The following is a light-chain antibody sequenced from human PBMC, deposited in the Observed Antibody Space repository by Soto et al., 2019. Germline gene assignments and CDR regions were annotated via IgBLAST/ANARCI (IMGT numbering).Light chain of an antibody. CDR1: SSDVGAYNY. J-gene: IGLJ3*02. CDR3: SSSTTSTTWV. CDR2: AVT. V-gene: IGLV2-14*01. Sequence: QSALTQPASVSGSPGQSITISCTGTSSDVGAYNYVSWYQQHPGKAPKFVIYAVTYRPSGVSNRFSGSKSGNTASLTISGLPAEDEADYYCSSSTTSTTWVFGGGTKLTVL.